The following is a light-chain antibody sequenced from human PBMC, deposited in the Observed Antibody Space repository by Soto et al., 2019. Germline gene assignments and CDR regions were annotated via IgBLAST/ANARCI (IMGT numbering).Light chain of an antibody. CDR1: SWHSSYA. V-gene: IGLV4-69*01. Sequence: QSVLTQSPSASASLGASVKITCTLSSWHSSYAIAWHQQQPEKGPRYLMKLNSDGSHSKGDGIPDRFSGSSSGAERYLTIYSLQSEDEADYYCQTWGSGIRVFGGGTKVTVL. CDR3: QTWGSGIRV. J-gene: IGLJ3*02. CDR2: LNSDGSH.